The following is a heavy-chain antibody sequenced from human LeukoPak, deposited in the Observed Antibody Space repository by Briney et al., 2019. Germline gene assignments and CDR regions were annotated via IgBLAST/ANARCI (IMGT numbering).Heavy chain of an antibody. V-gene: IGHV3-48*03. CDR1: GFTFSSYE. J-gene: IGHJ4*02. D-gene: IGHD5-24*01. CDR3: ARVVGYNDY. Sequence: GGPLRLXCAASGFTFSSYEMNWVRQAPGKGLEWVSYISSSGSTIYYADSVKGRFTISRDNAKNSLYLQMNSLRAEDTAVYYCARVVGYNDYWGQGTLVTVSS. CDR2: ISSSGSTI.